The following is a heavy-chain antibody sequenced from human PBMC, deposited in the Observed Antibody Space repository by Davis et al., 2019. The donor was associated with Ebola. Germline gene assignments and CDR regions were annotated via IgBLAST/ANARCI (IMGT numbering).Heavy chain of an antibody. CDR2: IDPSDSYT. CDR1: GYSFTSYW. D-gene: IGHD2-2*01. V-gene: IGHV5-10-1*01. CDR3: TGMPYYYYGMDV. Sequence: GGSLRLPCKGSGYSFTSYWISWVRQMPGKGLEWMGRIDPSDSYTNYSPSFQGHVTISADKSISTAYLQWSSLKASDTAMYYCTGMPYYYYGMDVWGQGTTVTVSS. J-gene: IGHJ6*02.